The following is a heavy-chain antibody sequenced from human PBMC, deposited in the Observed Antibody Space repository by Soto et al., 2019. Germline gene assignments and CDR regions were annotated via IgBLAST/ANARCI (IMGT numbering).Heavy chain of an antibody. CDR3: GRDERGEGYSGGNCFDP. CDR1: GGSISSGGYS. Sequence: SETLSLTCAVSGGSISSGGYSWSWIRQPPGKGLEWIGYIYHSGSTYYNPSLKSRVTISVDTSKNHFSLKLSSVTAADTAVYYCGRDERGEGYSGGNCFDPWGRETLVTVSS. CDR2: IYHSGST. V-gene: IGHV4-30-2*01. J-gene: IGHJ5*02. D-gene: IGHD4-4*01.